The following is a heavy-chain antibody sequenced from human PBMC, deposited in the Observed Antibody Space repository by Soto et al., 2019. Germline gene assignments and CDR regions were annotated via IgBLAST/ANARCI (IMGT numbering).Heavy chain of an antibody. CDR1: GFTFSSYA. J-gene: IGHJ6*02. CDR3: VKDSPYYDSSGYYGGYYYYGMDV. CDR2: ISSNGGST. D-gene: IGHD3-22*01. V-gene: IGHV3-64D*08. Sequence: GGSLRLSCSASGFTFSSYAMHWVRQAPGKGLEYVSAISSNGGSTYYADSVKGRFTISRDNSKNTLYLQMSSLRAEDTAVYYCVKDSPYYDSSGYYGGYYYYGMDVWGQGTTVTVSS.